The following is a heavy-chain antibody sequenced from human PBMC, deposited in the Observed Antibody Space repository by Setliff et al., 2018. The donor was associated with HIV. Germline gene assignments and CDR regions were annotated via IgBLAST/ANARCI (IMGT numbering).Heavy chain of an antibody. J-gene: IGHJ4*02. CDR2: ISAYNGNT. CDR3: ARTGEGYCSGGNCYIFEY. CDR1: GYTFTNYD. Sequence: RASVKVSCKPSGYTFTNYDINWVRQAAGQGLEWMGWISAYNGNTKYAQKLQGRVTMTTDTSSSTAYLDLRSLRSDDTAVYYCARTGEGYCSGGNCYIFEYWGQGSLVTSPQ. D-gene: IGHD2-15*01. V-gene: IGHV1-18*01.